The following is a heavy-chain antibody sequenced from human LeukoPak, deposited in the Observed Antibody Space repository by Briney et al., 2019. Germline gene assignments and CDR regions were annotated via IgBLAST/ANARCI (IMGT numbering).Heavy chain of an antibody. J-gene: IGHJ6*02. CDR2: IYYSGSA. CDR3: ARLLVDCGSGLDYHYYGMDV. V-gene: IGHV4-59*01. Sequence: PSETLSLTCTVSGGSISSYYWSWIRQPPGKGLEWIGYIYYSGSANYNPSLKSRVTISVDTSKNQFSPKLSSVTAADTAVYYCARLLVDCGSGLDYHYYGMDVWGQRTTVTVSS. CDR1: GGSISSYY. D-gene: IGHD2-21*02.